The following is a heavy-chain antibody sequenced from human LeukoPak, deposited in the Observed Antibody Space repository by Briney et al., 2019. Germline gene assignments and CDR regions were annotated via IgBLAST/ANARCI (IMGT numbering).Heavy chain of an antibody. Sequence: HPGGSLRLSCVVSGFTFSTFWMSWVRQAPGKGLEWVANIKQDGNEKYYVDSVKGRFTISRDNAKNSLYLQVNSLRDEDTGVYYCTRGWGSSGPGDFWGQGTLVTVSS. CDR1: GFTFSTFW. CDR2: IKQDGNEK. D-gene: IGHD6-19*01. V-gene: IGHV3-7*01. CDR3: TRGWGSSGPGDF. J-gene: IGHJ4*02.